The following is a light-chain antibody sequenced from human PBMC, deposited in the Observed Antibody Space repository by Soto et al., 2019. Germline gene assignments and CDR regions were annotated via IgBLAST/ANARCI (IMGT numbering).Light chain of an antibody. Sequence: EIVMTQSPATLSVSPGERATLSCRASQSVSSNLAWYQQKPGQAPRLLIYGASTRATGVPARFSGSGSGTEFTLTISSLQSEDSAIYYCQQYKNWPHTFGQVTKVEIK. CDR2: GAS. J-gene: IGKJ1*01. V-gene: IGKV3-15*01. CDR1: QSVSSN. CDR3: QQYKNWPHT.